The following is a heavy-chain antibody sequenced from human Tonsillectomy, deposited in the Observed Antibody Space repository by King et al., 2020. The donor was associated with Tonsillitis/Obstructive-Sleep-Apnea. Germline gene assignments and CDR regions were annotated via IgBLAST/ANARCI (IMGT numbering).Heavy chain of an antibody. V-gene: IGHV3-30*01. CDR3: ARGGYYDFWSGYPDV. D-gene: IGHD3-3*01. Sequence: VQLVESGGGVVQPGRSLRLSCAASGFTFSSYAMHWVRQAPGKGLEWVAVISYDGSNKYYADSVKGRFTISRDNSKNTLYLQMNSLRAEETAVYYCARGGYYDFWSGYPDVWGKGTTVTVSS. CDR1: GFTFSSYA. CDR2: ISYDGSNK. J-gene: IGHJ6*04.